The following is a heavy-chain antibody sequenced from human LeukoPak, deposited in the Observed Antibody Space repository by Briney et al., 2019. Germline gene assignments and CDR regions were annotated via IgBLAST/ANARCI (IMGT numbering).Heavy chain of an antibody. V-gene: IGHV4-34*01. CDR3: ARGLEWELLFDY. D-gene: IGHD1-26*01. J-gene: IGHJ4*02. Sequence: MPSETLSLTCAVYGGSFSGYYWSWIRQPPGKGLEWIGEINHSGSTNYNPSLKSRVTISVDTSKNQFSLKLSSVTAADTAVYYCARGLEWELLFDYWGQGTLVTVSS. CDR2: INHSGST. CDR1: GGSFSGYY.